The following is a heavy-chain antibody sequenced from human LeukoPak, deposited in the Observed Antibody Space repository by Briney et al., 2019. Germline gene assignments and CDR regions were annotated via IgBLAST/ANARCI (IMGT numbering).Heavy chain of an antibody. CDR1: GFTFSNFG. V-gene: IGHV3-30*02. J-gene: IGHJ3*02. D-gene: IGHD1-26*01. CDR2: IRYDGSNK. CDR3: AKTTIVEATVDAFDI. Sequence: GGSLRLSCAASGFTFSNFGMHWVRQAPGKGLEWVALIRYDGSNKYYADSVKGRFTISRDNSKNTLYLQMNSLRPEDTAVYSCAKTTIVEATVDAFDIWGQGTMVTVSS.